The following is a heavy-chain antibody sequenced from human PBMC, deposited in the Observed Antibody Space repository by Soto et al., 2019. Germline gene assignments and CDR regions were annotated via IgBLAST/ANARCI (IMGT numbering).Heavy chain of an antibody. V-gene: IGHV3-30*18. CDR3: ANDRVVEMTTRFFDY. D-gene: IGHD2-15*01. J-gene: IGHJ4*02. CDR2: ISYDGRKK. Sequence: QVQLVESGGGVVQPGRSLRFSCAASGFTFSSYGTQWDRQAPGKGLEGVAVISYDGRKKNYADSLKRRFTKSRDNSKNALFLQMNSLRAAATAVYYCANDRVVEMTTRFFDYWCPGTLVTVSS. CDR1: GFTFSSYG.